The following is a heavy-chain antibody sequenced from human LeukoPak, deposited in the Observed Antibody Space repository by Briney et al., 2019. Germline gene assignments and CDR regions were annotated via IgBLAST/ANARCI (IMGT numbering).Heavy chain of an antibody. CDR2: IYYSGST. CDR3: ARHKDYYYSYMDV. J-gene: IGHJ6*03. V-gene: IGHV4-34*01. Sequence: PSETLSLTCAVYGGSFSGYYWSWIRQPPGKGPEWIGTIYYSGSTYYNPSLTSRVTISVDTSKNQFSLKLSSVTAADTAVYYCARHKDYYYSYMDVWGKGTTVTISS. CDR1: GGSFSGYY.